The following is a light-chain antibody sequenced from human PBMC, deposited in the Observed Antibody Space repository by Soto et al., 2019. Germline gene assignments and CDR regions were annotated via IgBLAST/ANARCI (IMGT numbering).Light chain of an antibody. CDR2: GAS. CDR3: HQYNNWLPSLPWT. V-gene: IGKV3-15*01. CDR1: QSVSSN. Sequence: EIVMTQSPATLSVSPGERATLSCRASQSVSSNLAWYQQKPGQAPRLLIYGASTRATGIPARFSGSGSGTDFTLTISSLQSEDFAVYYCHQYNNWLPSLPWTFGQGTKVEIK. J-gene: IGKJ1*01.